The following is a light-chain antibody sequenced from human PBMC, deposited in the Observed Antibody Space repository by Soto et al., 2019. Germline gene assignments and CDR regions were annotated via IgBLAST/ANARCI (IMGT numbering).Light chain of an antibody. CDR3: QQYGSSGT. J-gene: IGKJ1*01. V-gene: IGKV3-20*01. Sequence: EIVLTQSPGTLSLSPGERATLSRRASQSVSSSYLAWYQQKPGQAPRLLISGASGRATGIPARFSGSGSGTDFTLTISRLEPEDFAVYYCQQYGSSGTFGQGTKVDIK. CDR2: GAS. CDR1: QSVSSSY.